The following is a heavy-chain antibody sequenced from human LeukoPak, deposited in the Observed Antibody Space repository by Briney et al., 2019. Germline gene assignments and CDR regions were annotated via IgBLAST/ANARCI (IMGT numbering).Heavy chain of an antibody. CDR1: GNYW. D-gene: IGHD2/OR15-2a*01. CDR3: VSFYEAY. Sequence: GGSLRLSCAASGNYWMHWVRQAPGKGLVWVSHINSDGSWTSYADSVKGRFTISKDNAKNTVYLQMNNLRVEDTAVYYCVSFYEAYWGRGTLVTVSS. J-gene: IGHJ4*02. CDR2: INSDGSWT. V-gene: IGHV3-74*01.